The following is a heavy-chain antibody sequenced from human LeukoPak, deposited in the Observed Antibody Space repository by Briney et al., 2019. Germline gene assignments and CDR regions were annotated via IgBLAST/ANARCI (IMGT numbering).Heavy chain of an antibody. CDR3: AKDPSSSWYSGAFDY. CDR1: GFTFSIYA. Sequence: PGGSLRLSCAASGFTFSIYAMSWVRQAPGKGLEWVSAISGSGGSTYYADSVKGRFTISRDNSKNTLYLQMNSLRAEDTAVYYCAKDPSSSWYSGAFDYWGQGTLVTVSS. V-gene: IGHV3-23*01. D-gene: IGHD6-13*01. J-gene: IGHJ4*02. CDR2: ISGSGGST.